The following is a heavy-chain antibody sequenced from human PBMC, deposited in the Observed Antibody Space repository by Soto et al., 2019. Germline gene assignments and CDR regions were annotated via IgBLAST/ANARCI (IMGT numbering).Heavy chain of an antibody. CDR3: ARGGGYIAAAGTSWFDP. J-gene: IGHJ5*02. CDR2: ISAYNGNT. CDR1: GYTFTSYG. D-gene: IGHD6-13*01. V-gene: IGHV1-18*01. Sequence: ASVKVSCKASGYTFTSYGISWVRQAPGQGLEWMEWISAYNGNTNYAQKLQGRVTMTTDTSTSTAYMELRSLRSDDTAVYYCARGGGYIAAAGTSWFDPWGQGTLVTVSS.